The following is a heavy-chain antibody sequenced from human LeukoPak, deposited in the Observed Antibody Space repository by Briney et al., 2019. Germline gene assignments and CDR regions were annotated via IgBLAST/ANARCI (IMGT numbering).Heavy chain of an antibody. Sequence: PGGSLRLSCAASGFTVSSNYMRWVRQAPGKGLEWVSAIYSGGSTYYADSVKGRFTISRDNSKNTLSLQMNSLRAEDTAVYYCAREGNGYNYNDAFDIWGQGTMVTVSS. CDR3: AREGNGYNYNDAFDI. CDR1: GFTVSSNY. D-gene: IGHD5-24*01. CDR2: IYSGGST. J-gene: IGHJ3*02. V-gene: IGHV3-66*02.